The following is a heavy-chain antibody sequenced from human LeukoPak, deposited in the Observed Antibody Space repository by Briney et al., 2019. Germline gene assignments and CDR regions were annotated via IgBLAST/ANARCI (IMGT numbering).Heavy chain of an antibody. Sequence: SETLSLTCTVSGGSISSYYWSWIRQPPGKGLEWIGYIYYSGSTNYNPSLKSRVTISVDTSKNQFSLKLSSVTAADTAVYYCASLNGGNVFDCWGQGTLVTVSS. V-gene: IGHV4-59*01. D-gene: IGHD2-15*01. CDR1: GGSISSYY. CDR3: ASLNGGNVFDC. CDR2: IYYSGST. J-gene: IGHJ4*02.